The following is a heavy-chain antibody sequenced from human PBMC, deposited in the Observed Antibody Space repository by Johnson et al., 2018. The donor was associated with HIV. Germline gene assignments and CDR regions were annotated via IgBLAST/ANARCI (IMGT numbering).Heavy chain of an antibody. J-gene: IGHJ3*02. CDR2: ISWNSGSI. V-gene: IGHV3-9*01. CDR3: VRRMVVGYHAFDI. D-gene: IGHD2-21*01. Sequence: VQLVESGGGVVRPGGSLRVSCVASGFTFDDYAMHWVRQAPGKGLEWVSGISWNSGSIGYADSVKGRFTISRDNSKNTLYLQMNSLRAQDTAVYYCVRRMVVGYHAFDIWGQGTVVTVSS. CDR1: GFTFDDYA.